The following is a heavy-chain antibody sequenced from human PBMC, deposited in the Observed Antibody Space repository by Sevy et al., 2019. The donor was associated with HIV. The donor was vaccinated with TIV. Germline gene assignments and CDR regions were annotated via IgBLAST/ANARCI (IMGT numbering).Heavy chain of an antibody. CDR2: INYSGIT. CDR1: GASISSSGYY. CDR3: AGPILTYNNGWSYYDY. D-gene: IGHD6-19*01. J-gene: IGHJ4*02. V-gene: IGHV4-39*01. Sequence: SETLSLTCTVSGASISSSGYYWGWIRQPTGKGLEWIASINYSGITFYNPSLKSRITISADTSKNQFSLDLTSVTAADTAIYYCAGPILTYNNGWSYYDYWGQGTVVTVSS.